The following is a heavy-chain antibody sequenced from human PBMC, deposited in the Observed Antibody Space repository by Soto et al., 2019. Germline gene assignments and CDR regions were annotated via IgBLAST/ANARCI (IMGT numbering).Heavy chain of an antibody. CDR2: IKSKTDGGTT. V-gene: IGHV3-15*01. CDR3: TTGIAAAGTGMDV. J-gene: IGHJ6*02. D-gene: IGHD6-13*01. CDR1: GFTFSNAW. Sequence: PGGSLRLSCAASGFTFSNAWMSWVRQAPGKGLEWVGRIKSKTDGGTTDYAAPVKGRFTISRDDSKNTLYLQMNSLKTEDTAVYYCTTGIAAAGTGMDVWGQGTTVTVSS.